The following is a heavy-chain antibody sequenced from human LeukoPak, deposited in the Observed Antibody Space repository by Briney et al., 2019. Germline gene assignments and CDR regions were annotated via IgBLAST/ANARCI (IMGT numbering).Heavy chain of an antibody. J-gene: IGHJ4*02. V-gene: IGHV3-48*01. CDR2: ISSTTTTI. Sequence: PGGSLRLSCAASGFIFSDYAVNWVRQAQGKGLEWISYISSTTTTIYYADSVKGRFTISRDNAKNSLFLQMNSLRAEDTAVYYCASGYDFSSGSKRGFDNWGQGTRVTVSS. D-gene: IGHD3-3*01. CDR1: GFIFSDYA. CDR3: ASGYDFSSGSKRGFDN.